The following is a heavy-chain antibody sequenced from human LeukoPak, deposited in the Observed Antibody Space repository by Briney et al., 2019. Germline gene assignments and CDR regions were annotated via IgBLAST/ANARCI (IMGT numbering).Heavy chain of an antibody. Sequence: SETLSLTCTVSGYSISSGYYWGWIRQPPGKGLEWIGSIYHSGSTYYNPSLRSRVTISVDTSKNQFSLKLSSVTAADAAVYYCARVVDYELDYWGQGTLVTVSS. CDR1: GYSISSGYY. CDR3: ARVVDYELDY. J-gene: IGHJ4*02. CDR2: IYHSGST. V-gene: IGHV4-38-2*02. D-gene: IGHD4-17*01.